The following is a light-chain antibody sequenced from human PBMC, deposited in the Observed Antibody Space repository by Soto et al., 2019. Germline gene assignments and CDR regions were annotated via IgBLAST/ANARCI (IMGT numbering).Light chain of an antibody. Sequence: DIQVTQSPSFLSASVGDRVTITCRASQGISSYLAWYQQKPGRAPKLLIYVASTLQRGVPSRFSGSGSGTEFTLTISSLQPEDFATYYCQQFNNYPRTFGQGTKLEIK. J-gene: IGKJ2*01. CDR3: QQFNNYPRT. CDR2: VAS. CDR1: QGISSY. V-gene: IGKV1-9*01.